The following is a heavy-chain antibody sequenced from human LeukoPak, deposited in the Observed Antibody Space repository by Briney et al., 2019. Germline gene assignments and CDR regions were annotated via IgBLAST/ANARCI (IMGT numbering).Heavy chain of an antibody. V-gene: IGHV4-39*07. J-gene: IGHJ3*02. Sequence: KTSETLSLTCTVSSGSISSSSFYWGWIRQPPGKGLEWIGGIYYSGSTYYNPSLKSRVTMSLDTSKNQFSLKLRSLTAADTAVYYCASGLKRGIDAFDNWGQGTMVSVSS. CDR1: SGSISSSSFY. CDR2: IYYSGST. D-gene: IGHD7-27*01. CDR3: ASGLKRGIDAFDN.